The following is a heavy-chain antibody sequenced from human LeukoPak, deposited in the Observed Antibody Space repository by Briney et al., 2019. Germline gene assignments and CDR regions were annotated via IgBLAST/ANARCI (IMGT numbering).Heavy chain of an antibody. V-gene: IGHV3-48*03. Sequence: GGSLRLSCAASGFTFSSYEMNWVRQAPGKGLEWVSYISSSGSTIYYADSVKGRFTISRDNARNSLYLQMNSLRAEDTAVYYCAKGSYGSGSYVDYWGQGTLITVSS. J-gene: IGHJ4*02. CDR3: AKGSYGSGSYVDY. CDR1: GFTFSSYE. D-gene: IGHD3-10*01. CDR2: ISSSGSTI.